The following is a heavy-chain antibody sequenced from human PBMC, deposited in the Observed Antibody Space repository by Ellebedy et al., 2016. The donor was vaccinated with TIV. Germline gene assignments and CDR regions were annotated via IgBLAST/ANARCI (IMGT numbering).Heavy chain of an antibody. J-gene: IGHJ6*02. Sequence: SGPTLVKPTQTLTLTCTFSGFSLSTSGMCVGWIRQPPGKALEWLALIYWDDDKRYRPSLKSRLTITKDSSKNQVVLTMTNMDPVDTATYYCAHRRSYYDILTGYYPHYGMDVWGQGTTVTVSS. CDR3: AHRRSYYDILTGYYPHYGMDV. CDR2: IYWDDDK. D-gene: IGHD3-9*01. V-gene: IGHV2-5*02. CDR1: GFSLSTSGMC.